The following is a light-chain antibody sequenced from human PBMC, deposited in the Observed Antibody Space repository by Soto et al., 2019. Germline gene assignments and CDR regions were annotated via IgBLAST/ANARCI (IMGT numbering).Light chain of an antibody. CDR1: SSDVGGYNY. CDR3: CSYAGNSLWG. Sequence: QSVLTQPRSVSGSPGQSVTISCTGTSSDVGGYNYVSWYQQHPGKAPKLVIYDVSKWPSGVPNHFSGSKFGNTASLTISGLQAEDEADYYCCSYAGNSLWGFGGGTKVTVL. V-gene: IGLV2-11*01. J-gene: IGLJ3*02. CDR2: DVS.